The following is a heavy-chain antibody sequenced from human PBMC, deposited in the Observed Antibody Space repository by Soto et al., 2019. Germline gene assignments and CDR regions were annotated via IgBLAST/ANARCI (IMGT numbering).Heavy chain of an antibody. CDR2: ISAYNGNK. D-gene: IGHD3-16*01. Sequence: QVQLVQSGAEVKKPGASVKVSCKASGSTFTSYGISWVRQAPGQGLEWMGWISAYNGNKNDARKLQGRVTMTTDTSTSTAYRELRSVISDDTAVEYCASIPEGGGAFDIWGQGTMVTVSS. J-gene: IGHJ3*02. V-gene: IGHV1-18*01. CDR3: ASIPEGGGAFDI. CDR1: GSTFTSYG.